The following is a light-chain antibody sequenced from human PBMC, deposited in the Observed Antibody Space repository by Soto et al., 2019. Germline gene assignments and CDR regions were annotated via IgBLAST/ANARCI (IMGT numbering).Light chain of an antibody. CDR3: QQYNNWLPWT. Sequence: EIVMPQSPATLSVSPGERATLSCRASQSVSSNLSWYQEKPGQAPRLLIYGASTRATGIPDRFSGSRSGTECTLTISSLQSEDFAMYYCQQYNNWLPWTFGQGTKVEIK. CDR2: GAS. J-gene: IGKJ1*01. V-gene: IGKV3-15*01. CDR1: QSVSSN.